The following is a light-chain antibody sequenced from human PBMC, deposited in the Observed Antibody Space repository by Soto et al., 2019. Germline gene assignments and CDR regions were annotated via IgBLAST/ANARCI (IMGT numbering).Light chain of an antibody. CDR2: LGS. V-gene: IGKV2-28*01. CDR3: MQPLQSWT. CDR1: QSLLHSNGYNY. J-gene: IGKJ1*01. Sequence: DIVMTQSPLSLPVTPGEPASISRRSSQSLLHSNGYNYLDWYLQKPGQSPQLLIYLGSNRASGVLDRFSGSGSGTDFTLKISRVEAEDVGVYYCMQPLQSWTFGQGTKVEIK.